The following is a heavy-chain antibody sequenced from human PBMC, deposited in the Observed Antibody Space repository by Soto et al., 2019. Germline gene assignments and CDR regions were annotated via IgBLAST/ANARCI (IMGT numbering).Heavy chain of an antibody. J-gene: IGHJ6*02. V-gene: IGHV1-3*01. CDR1: GYTFTSYA. CDR3: ARLGTRIYYYGMDV. CDR2: INAGNGNT. Sequence: ASVKVSCKASGYTFTSYAIHWVLPAPGQRLEWMGWINAGNGNTKYSQKFQGRVTITRDTSASTAYMELSSLRSEDSAVYYCARLGTRIYYYGMDVWGQGTTVTVSS. D-gene: IGHD1-7*01.